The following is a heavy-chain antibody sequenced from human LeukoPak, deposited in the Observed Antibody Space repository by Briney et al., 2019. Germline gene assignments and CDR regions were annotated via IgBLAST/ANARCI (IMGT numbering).Heavy chain of an antibody. Sequence: ASVKVSCKVSGYTLSELSIHWVRQGPGKGLEWVGGLDPNDGETIYAQKFQGRVIMTGDTSTDTAYMELSSLRSEDTAVFYCAASFLRFSPDFDYWGQGTLVTVSS. V-gene: IGHV1-24*01. CDR1: GYTLSELS. CDR2: LDPNDGET. D-gene: IGHD3-3*01. J-gene: IGHJ4*02. CDR3: AASFLRFSPDFDY.